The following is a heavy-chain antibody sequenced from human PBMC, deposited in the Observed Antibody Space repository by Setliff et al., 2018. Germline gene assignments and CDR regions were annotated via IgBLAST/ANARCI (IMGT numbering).Heavy chain of an antibody. Sequence: PSETLSLTCTVSGGSISSGTYYWSWIRQPAGKGLEWIGRLHTSGSIDYNPSLKSRVTISVDTSKNQFSLRLRSVTAADTAVYFCARDSTMVGATDYWGLGTLVTVSS. D-gene: IGHD1-26*01. CDR1: GGSISSGTYY. V-gene: IGHV4-61*02. CDR3: ARDSTMVGATDY. CDR2: LHTSGSI. J-gene: IGHJ4*02.